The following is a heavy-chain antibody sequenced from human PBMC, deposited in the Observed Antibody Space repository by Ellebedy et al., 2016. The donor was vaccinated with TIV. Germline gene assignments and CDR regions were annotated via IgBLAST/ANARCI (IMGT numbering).Heavy chain of an antibody. CDR1: GGSFSGYY. CDR2: INHSGST. Sequence: GSLRLXCAVYGGSFSGYYWSWIRQPPGKGLEWIGEINHSGSTNYNPSLKSRVTISVDTSKNQFSLKLSSVTAADTAVYYCARGLVAVAGFYYYYYGMDVWGQGTTVTVSS. CDR3: ARGLVAVAGFYYYYYGMDV. D-gene: IGHD6-19*01. J-gene: IGHJ6*02. V-gene: IGHV4-34*01.